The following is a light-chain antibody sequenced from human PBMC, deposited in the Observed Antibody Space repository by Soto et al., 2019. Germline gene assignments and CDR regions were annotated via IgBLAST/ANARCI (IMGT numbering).Light chain of an antibody. CDR3: QSYDSSLGVV. CDR1: SSNIGAGYD. J-gene: IGLJ2*01. Sequence: QAVLTHPPSVSGAPGQRVTISCTGSSSNIGAGYDVHWSQQLPGTAPQLLNCGNSKRPSGVPDRFSCSKSGTSASLAITGLQAEDEADYYCQSYDSSLGVVFGGGTKLTVL. CDR2: GNS. V-gene: IGLV1-40*01.